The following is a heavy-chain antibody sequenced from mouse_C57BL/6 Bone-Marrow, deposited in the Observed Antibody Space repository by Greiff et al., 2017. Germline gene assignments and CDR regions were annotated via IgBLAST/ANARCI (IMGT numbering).Heavy chain of an antibody. D-gene: IGHD1-1*01. CDR2: IDPSDSYT. J-gene: IGHJ1*03. CDR3: ARWGYGGPPGSYDV. CDR1: GYTFTSYW. Sequence: QVQLQQSGTVLARPGASVKLSCKASGYTFTSYWMHWVKQRPGQGLEWIGEIDPSDSYTNYNQKFKGKSTLTVEKSSSTAYVQLSSLTSEDSAVYYGARWGYGGPPGSYDVWGTGTTVTVSS. V-gene: IGHV1-69*01.